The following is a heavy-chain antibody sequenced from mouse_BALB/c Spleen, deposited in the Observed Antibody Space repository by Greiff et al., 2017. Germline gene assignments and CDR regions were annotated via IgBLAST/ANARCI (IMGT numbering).Heavy chain of an antibody. D-gene: IGHD1-1*01. Sequence: QVHVKQSGPQLVRPGASVKISCKASGYSFTSYWMHWVKQRPGQGLEWIGMIDPSDSETRLNQKFKDKATLTVDKSSSTAYMQLSSPTSEDSAVYYCARLGNGLLRSWFAYWGQGTLVTVSA. J-gene: IGHJ3*01. CDR3: ARLGNGLLRSWFAY. CDR1: GYSFTSYW. V-gene: IGHV1S127*01. CDR2: IDPSDSET.